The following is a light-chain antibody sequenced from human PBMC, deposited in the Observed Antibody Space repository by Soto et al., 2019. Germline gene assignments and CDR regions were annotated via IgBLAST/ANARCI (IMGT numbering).Light chain of an antibody. Sequence: DIQMTQSPSSLSASLGDTVTISCRASQNIENYLHWYQQKAGKAPEVLLYVASVLKDGVSSRFSGSGYGTDFTLTITNLQPEDFAMYYCQQSFGSPPITLGQWTRLDIK. CDR2: VAS. J-gene: IGKJ5*01. V-gene: IGKV1-39*01. CDR3: QQSFGSPPIT. CDR1: QNIENY.